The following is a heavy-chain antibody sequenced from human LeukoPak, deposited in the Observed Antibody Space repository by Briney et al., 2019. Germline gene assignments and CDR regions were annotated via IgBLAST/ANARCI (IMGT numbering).Heavy chain of an antibody. J-gene: IGHJ4*02. V-gene: IGHV4-59*01. CDR1: GGSISSYY. CDR2: IYYSGNT. CDR3: ARVGSGSFDY. Sequence: PSETLSPTCTVPGGSISSYYWSWIRQSPGKGLEWIGYIYYSGNTNCNPSLKSRVSISIDTSKNQFSLRLSSVTAADTAVYYCARVGSGSFDYWGQGTLVTVSA. D-gene: IGHD1-26*01.